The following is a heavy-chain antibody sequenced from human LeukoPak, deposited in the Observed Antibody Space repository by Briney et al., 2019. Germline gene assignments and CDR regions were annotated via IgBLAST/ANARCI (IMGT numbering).Heavy chain of an antibody. CDR2: IYYSGST. Sequence: SEILSLTCTVSGGSVSSGSYYWSWIRQPPGKGLEWIGYIYYSGSTNYNPSLKSRVTISVDTSKNQFSLKLSSVTAADTAVYYCARAPVATMADYWGQGTLVTVSS. V-gene: IGHV4-61*01. CDR3: ARAPVATMADY. D-gene: IGHD5-12*01. J-gene: IGHJ4*02. CDR1: GGSVSSGSYY.